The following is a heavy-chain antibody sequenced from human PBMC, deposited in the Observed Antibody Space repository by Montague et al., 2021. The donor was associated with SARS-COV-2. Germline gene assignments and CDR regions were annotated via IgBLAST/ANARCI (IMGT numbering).Heavy chain of an antibody. J-gene: IGHJ4*02. V-gene: IGHV4-34*01. CDR3: ARAIQSLPLVVVIAIPRPFYYFDH. D-gene: IGHD2-21*01. CDR1: GGPFSGDGSFSGYY. CDR2: INHTGSS. Sequence: SETLSLTCAVYGGPFSGDGSFSGYYWTWIRQTPGKGLEWIGEINHTGSSNYNPSFKSRVIMSVDTSKNQFSLKLSSVTAADTAVYYCARAIQSLPLVVVIAIPRPFYYFDHWGQGTLVTVSS.